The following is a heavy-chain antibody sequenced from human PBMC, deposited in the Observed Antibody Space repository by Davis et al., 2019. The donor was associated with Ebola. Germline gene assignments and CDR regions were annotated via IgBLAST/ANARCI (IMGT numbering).Heavy chain of an antibody. CDR2: ISSSSSTI. V-gene: IGHV3-48*02. D-gene: IGHD3-22*01. CDR3: ARDNYSHYYDSSGYWSSRAFDI. CDR1: GFTFSDYY. J-gene: IGHJ3*02. Sequence: GESLKISCAASGFTFSDYYMNWVRQAPGKGLEWVSYISSSSSTIYYADSVKGRFTISRDNAKNSLYLQMNSLRDEDTAVYYCARDNYSHYYDSSGYWSSRAFDIWGQGTMVTVSS.